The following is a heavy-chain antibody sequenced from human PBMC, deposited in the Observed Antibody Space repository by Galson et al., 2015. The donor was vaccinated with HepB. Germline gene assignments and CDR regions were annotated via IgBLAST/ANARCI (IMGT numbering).Heavy chain of an antibody. CDR2: FYYTGNT. J-gene: IGHJ4*02. D-gene: IGHD2-2*01. CDR3: ARHESESKTYAADN. Sequence: SETLPLTCTVSGGSISSSSYYWGWLRQPPGKGLEWIGSFYYTGNTHYNPSLKSRVTISGDTSKNQFSLKLNSVTAADTAVYYCARHESESKTYAADNWGQGTLVTVSS. V-gene: IGHV4-39*01. CDR1: GGSISSSSYY.